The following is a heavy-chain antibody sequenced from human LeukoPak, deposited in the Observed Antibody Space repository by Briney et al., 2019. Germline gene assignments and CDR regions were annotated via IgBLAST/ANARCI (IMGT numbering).Heavy chain of an antibody. J-gene: IGHJ4*02. CDR2: INTGNANT. CDR1: VYTFTKYP. D-gene: IGHD5-18*01. Sequence: ASVKASCKTSVYTFTKYPIHWVGQAPGQRLEWMGWINTGNANTKYSEKLQGRVTITRDTSATTAYMELSSLTSEDTAVYYCAREEGYGRQYDNWGQGTLVTVSS. CDR3: AREEGYGRQYDN. V-gene: IGHV1-3*04.